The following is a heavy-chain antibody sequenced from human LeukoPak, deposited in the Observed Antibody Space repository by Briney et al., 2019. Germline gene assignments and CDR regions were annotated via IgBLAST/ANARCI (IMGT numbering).Heavy chain of an antibody. CDR1: GYTLTELS. Sequence: ASVKVSCKVSGYTLTELSMYSVRQAPGKGLEWMGGSNPEDGETIYAQKFQGRVTMTEDTSTDTAYMELSSLRSEDTAMYYCVTDGLELRGHWGQGTLVSVSS. V-gene: IGHV1-24*01. CDR2: SNPEDGET. D-gene: IGHD1-7*01. CDR3: VTDGLELRGH. J-gene: IGHJ4*02.